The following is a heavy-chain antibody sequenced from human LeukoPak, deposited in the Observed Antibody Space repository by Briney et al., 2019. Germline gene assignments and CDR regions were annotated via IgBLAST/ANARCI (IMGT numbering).Heavy chain of an antibody. J-gene: IGHJ4*02. D-gene: IGHD4-11*01. Sequence: SETLSLTCTVSGGSVNNNAYYWGWVRQHPGMGLEYIGNVYYSGITYYNPSLQSRVSISVDTSNNQFSLKLSSVTAADTAVYYCARSDYSGYFDYWGQGTLVSVSS. CDR3: ARSDYSGYFDY. CDR2: VYYSGIT. CDR1: GGSVNNNAYY. V-gene: IGHV4-39*01.